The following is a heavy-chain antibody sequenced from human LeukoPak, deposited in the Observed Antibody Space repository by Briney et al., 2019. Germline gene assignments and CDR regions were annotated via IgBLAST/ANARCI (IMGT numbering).Heavy chain of an antibody. CDR1: GGSISSYY. D-gene: IGHD3-22*01. CDR3: ASASPHYYDSSGYVIGAFDI. CDR2: IYYSGST. Sequence: SETLSLPCTVSGGSISSYYWSWIRQPPGKGLEWIGYIYYSGSTNYNPSLKSRVTISVDTSKNQFSLKLSSVTAADTAVYYCASASPHYYDSSGYVIGAFDIWGQGTMVTVSS. J-gene: IGHJ3*02. V-gene: IGHV4-59*01.